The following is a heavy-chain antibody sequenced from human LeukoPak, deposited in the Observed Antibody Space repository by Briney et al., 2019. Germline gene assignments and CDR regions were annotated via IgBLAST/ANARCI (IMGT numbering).Heavy chain of an antibody. V-gene: IGHV3-30*02. Sequence: GGSLRLSRAASGFTFSSYGMHWVRQAPGKGLEWVAFIRYDGSNKYYADSVKGRFTISRDNSKNTLYLQMNSLRAEDTAVYYCAKDPLYSVAGPPRYYGMDVWGQGTTVTVSS. J-gene: IGHJ6*02. CDR3: AKDPLYSVAGPPRYYGMDV. CDR2: IRYDGSNK. D-gene: IGHD6-19*01. CDR1: GFTFSSYG.